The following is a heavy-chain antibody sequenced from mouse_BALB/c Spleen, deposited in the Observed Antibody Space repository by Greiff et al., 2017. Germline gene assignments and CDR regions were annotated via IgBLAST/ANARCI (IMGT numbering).Heavy chain of an antibody. V-gene: IGHV1S29*02. Sequence: VHVKQSGPELVKPGASVKISCKASGYTFTDYNMHWVKQSHGKSLEWIGYIYPYNGGTGYNQKFKSKATLTVDNSSSTAYMELRSLTSEDSAVYYCATEWFAYWGQGTLVTVSA. CDR1: GYTFTDYN. CDR2: IYPYNGGT. CDR3: ATEWFAY. J-gene: IGHJ3*01.